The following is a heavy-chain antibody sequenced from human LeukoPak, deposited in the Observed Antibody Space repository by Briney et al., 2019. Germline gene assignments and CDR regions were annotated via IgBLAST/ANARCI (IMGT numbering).Heavy chain of an antibody. J-gene: IGHJ2*01. V-gene: IGHV3-74*01. CDR2: INSDGSST. D-gene: IGHD3-22*01. CDR3: ARDYYDSSGFYWYFDL. CDR1: GFTFSSHW. Sequence: GGSLRLSCAASGFTFSSHWMHWVRQAPGKGLVWVSRINSDGSSTSYADSVKGRFTISRDNAKNTLYLQMNSLRAEDTAVYYCARDYYDSSGFYWYFDLWGRGTLVTVSS.